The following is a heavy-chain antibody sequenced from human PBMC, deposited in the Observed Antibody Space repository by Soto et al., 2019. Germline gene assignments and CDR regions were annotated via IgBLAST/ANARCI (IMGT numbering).Heavy chain of an antibody. CDR1: GFTFSSHG. D-gene: IGHD2-15*01. CDR3: AKDRDVVSDHFEY. CDR2: ISYDGDNK. J-gene: IGHJ4*02. Sequence: QVQLVESGGGVVQPGRSLRLSCAGSGFTFSSHGMHWVRQVPGQGLDWVAVISYDGDNKYYADSVKGRFTISRDNSKNTLFLQMNGLRTEDTAAYYCAKDRDVVSDHFEYWGRGTLVTVSS. V-gene: IGHV3-30*18.